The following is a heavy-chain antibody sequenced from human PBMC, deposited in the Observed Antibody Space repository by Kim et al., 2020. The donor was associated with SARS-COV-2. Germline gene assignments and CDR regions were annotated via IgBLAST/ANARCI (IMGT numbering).Heavy chain of an antibody. Sequence: GGSLRLSCAASGFTFSSYSMNWVRQAPGTGLEWVSYISSSSSTIYYADSVKGRFTISRDNAKNSLYLQMNSLRDEDTAVYYSARYPPYYYDSSGYPHYYYYYGMCVWGQGTTVTVSS. CDR1: GFTFSSYS. J-gene: IGHJ6*02. CDR2: ISSSSSTI. V-gene: IGHV3-48*02. CDR3: ARYPPYYYDSSGYPHYYYYYGMCV. D-gene: IGHD3-22*01.